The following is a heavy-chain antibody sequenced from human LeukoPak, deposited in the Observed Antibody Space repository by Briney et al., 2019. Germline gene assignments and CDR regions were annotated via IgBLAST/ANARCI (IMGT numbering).Heavy chain of an antibody. J-gene: IGHJ4*02. Sequence: GASVKVSCKASGYTFTSYGISWVRQAPGQGLEWMGWINPISGGTNYAQNFQGRVTMTRDTSISTAYMELSSLTSDDTAVYFCARARDTSSYYSVGYWGQGTLVTVSS. V-gene: IGHV1-2*02. CDR2: INPISGGT. CDR1: GYTFTSYG. D-gene: IGHD3-22*01. CDR3: ARARDTSSYYSVGY.